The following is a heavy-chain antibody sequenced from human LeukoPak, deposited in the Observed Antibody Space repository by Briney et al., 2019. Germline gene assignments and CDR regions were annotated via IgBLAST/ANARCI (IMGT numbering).Heavy chain of an antibody. V-gene: IGHV3-23*01. CDR3: AKKSSSSWPNFDF. Sequence: QSGGSLRFSCAASGFTFSSYAMSWVRQAPGKGLEWVSAITASGGSTYYADSVKGRFTISRDNSKNTLHLQANNLRADDTAIYYCAKKSSSSWPNFDFWGQGTLVTVSS. CDR2: ITASGGST. J-gene: IGHJ4*02. D-gene: IGHD6-13*01. CDR1: GFTFSSYA.